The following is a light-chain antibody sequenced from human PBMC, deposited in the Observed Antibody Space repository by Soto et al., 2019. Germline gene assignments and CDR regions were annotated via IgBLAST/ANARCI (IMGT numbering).Light chain of an antibody. Sequence: QSVLTQPPSASGTPGQRVTISCSGSSSNIGSNYVYWYQQLPGTAPKLLIYRNNQRPSGVPDRFSGSKSGTSAALAISGRRSEDEADYYCAACDDSLSGPKFGGGTKLTVL. CDR1: SSNIGSNY. CDR3: AACDDSLSGPK. CDR2: RNN. V-gene: IGLV1-47*01. J-gene: IGLJ2*01.